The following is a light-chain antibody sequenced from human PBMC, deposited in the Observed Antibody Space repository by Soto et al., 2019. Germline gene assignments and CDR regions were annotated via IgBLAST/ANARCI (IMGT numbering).Light chain of an antibody. V-gene: IGKV3-20*01. CDR3: QQYDSPPWT. Sequence: IELTQSPGALSLSPGERGTLSFSPSQSVTRSSLSWYQQKPGQPPRLLIYDASIRAAGIPDRFSGSGSGSEFTLTISRLEPEDFAVYHCQQYDSPPWTFGQGTKVDIK. J-gene: IGKJ1*01. CDR1: QSVTRSS. CDR2: DAS.